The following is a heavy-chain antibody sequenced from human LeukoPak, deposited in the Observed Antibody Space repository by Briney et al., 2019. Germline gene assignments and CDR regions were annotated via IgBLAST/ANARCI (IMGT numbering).Heavy chain of an antibody. CDR2: ISAGGGDT. V-gene: IGHV3-23*01. CDR3: AKSDYYDSSGHPSSFDY. D-gene: IGHD3-22*01. Sequence: GGSLRLSCAASGFTFRYYAISWVRQAPGKGLEWVSAISAGGGDTYYADSVKGRFTISRDNSKNTLYLQMNSLRVGDTAIYYCAKSDYYDSSGHPSSFDYWGQGTLVTVSS. CDR1: GFTFRYYA. J-gene: IGHJ4*02.